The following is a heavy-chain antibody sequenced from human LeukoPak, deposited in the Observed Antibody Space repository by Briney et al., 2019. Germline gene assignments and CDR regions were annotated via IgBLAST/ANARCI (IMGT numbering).Heavy chain of an antibody. Sequence: SETLSLTCAVYGGSFSGYYWSWIRQPPGKGLEWIGEINHSGSSNYNPSLKSRVTISVDTSKNQFSLKLRSVTAADTAVYYCARAGLIAVATFDYWGQGTLVTVSS. V-gene: IGHV4-34*01. J-gene: IGHJ4*02. CDR2: INHSGSS. CDR3: ARAGLIAVATFDY. CDR1: GGSFSGYY. D-gene: IGHD6-19*01.